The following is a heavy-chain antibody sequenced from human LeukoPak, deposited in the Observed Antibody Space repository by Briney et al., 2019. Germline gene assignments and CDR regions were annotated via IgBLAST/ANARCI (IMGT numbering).Heavy chain of an antibody. CDR1: GGSISSINW. V-gene: IGHV4-4*02. D-gene: IGHD3-16*02. J-gene: IGHJ4*02. CDR2: IYHTGST. Sequence: SETLSLTCAVSGGSISSINWWSWVRQAPGKGLEWIGEIYHTGSTNYNPSLKSRVTISVDTSKNQFSLKLSSVTAADTAVYYCARRPYDYVWGSYRQQANFDYWGQGTLVTVSS. CDR3: ARRPYDYVWGSYRQQANFDY.